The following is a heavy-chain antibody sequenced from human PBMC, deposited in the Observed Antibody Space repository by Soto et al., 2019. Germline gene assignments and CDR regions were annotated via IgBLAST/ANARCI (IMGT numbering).Heavy chain of an antibody. V-gene: IGHV4-59*01. J-gene: IGHJ3*02. CDR3: ARDGGALRYYRGPDAFDI. Sequence: QVQLQESGPGLVKPSETLSLTCTVSGGSISSYYWSWIRQPPGKGLEWIGYIYYSGSTNYNPSLKSRVTITVDTSKHQFSLKLSSVTAADTAVYYCARDGGALRYYRGPDAFDIWGQGTMVTVSS. CDR1: GGSISSYY. D-gene: IGHD3-9*01. CDR2: IYYSGST.